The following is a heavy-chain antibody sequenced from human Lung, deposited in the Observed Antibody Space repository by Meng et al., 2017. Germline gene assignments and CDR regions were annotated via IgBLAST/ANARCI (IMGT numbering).Heavy chain of an antibody. Sequence: GESLKISCAASGFIVSSYEMNWVRQAPGKGLEWISYISTSGHDIFYADSVKGRFTISRDNAHNSLYLQMSSLGVDDTAVYYCAREGEAAHRDAFDIWGQGTWVTGSS. V-gene: IGHV3-48*03. D-gene: IGHD2-15*01. J-gene: IGHJ3*02. CDR1: GFIVSSYE. CDR3: AREGEAAHRDAFDI. CDR2: ISTSGHDI.